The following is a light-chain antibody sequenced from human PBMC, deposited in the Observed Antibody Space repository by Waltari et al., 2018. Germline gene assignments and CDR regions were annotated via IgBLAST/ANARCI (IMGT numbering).Light chain of an antibody. Sequence: QTVVTQEPSFSVSPGGTVTLTCGLTSASVSTSYYPSWYQQTPGQAPRTLIYRPNRRSAGVPDRFSGSILGNKAALTITGAQADDESDYYCALYMPSDIWVFGGGTRLTVL. CDR3: ALYMPSDIWV. V-gene: IGLV8-61*01. CDR1: SASVSTSYY. J-gene: IGLJ3*02. CDR2: RPN.